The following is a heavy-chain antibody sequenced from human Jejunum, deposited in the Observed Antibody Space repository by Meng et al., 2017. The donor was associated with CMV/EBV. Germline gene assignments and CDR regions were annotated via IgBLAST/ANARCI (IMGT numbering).Heavy chain of an antibody. V-gene: IGHV4-30-4*08. CDR3: ATRLSASAQIDN. Sequence: VSGASISNGDSSWTWIRQSPGKGLEWIGYIYYSGNTFYNPSLQSRVSISVDTSKNQFSLNLGSVTAADTALYYCATRLSASAQIDNWGQGTLVTVS. D-gene: IGHD3-16*01. CDR2: IYYSGNT. J-gene: IGHJ4*02. CDR1: GASISNGDSS.